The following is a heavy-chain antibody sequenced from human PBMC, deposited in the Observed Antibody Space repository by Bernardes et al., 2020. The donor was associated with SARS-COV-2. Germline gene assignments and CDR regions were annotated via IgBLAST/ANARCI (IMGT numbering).Heavy chain of an antibody. CDR2: INSGGTIT. Sequence: GGSLRLSCAASEFTFGAYWMHWVRQAPGKGLLWVSLINSGGTITTYADSVKGRFTISRDNTKNILYLQMTGLTVEDTAIYYCARSSGWSPFDSWGRGTLVTVSS. J-gene: IGHJ4*02. CDR1: EFTFGAYW. CDR3: ARSSGWSPFDS. D-gene: IGHD6-19*01. V-gene: IGHV3-74*01.